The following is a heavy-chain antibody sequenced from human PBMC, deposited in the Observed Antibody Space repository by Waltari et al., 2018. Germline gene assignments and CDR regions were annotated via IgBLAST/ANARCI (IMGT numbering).Heavy chain of an antibody. CDR2: IYYSGST. J-gene: IGHJ4*02. CDR1: GGSISSYY. CDR3: ARGDYDYIWGSYRPRGYFDY. Sequence: QVQLQESGPGLVKPSETLSLTCTVSGGSISSYYWSWIRQPPGKGLEWIGYIYYSGSTNYNPSLKSRVTISVDTSKNQFSLKLSSVTAADTAVYYCARGDYDYIWGSYRPRGYFDYWGQGTLVTVSS. D-gene: IGHD3-16*02. V-gene: IGHV4-59*01.